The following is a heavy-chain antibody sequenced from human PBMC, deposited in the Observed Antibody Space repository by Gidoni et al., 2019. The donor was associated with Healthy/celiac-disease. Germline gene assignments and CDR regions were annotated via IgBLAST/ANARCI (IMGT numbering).Heavy chain of an antibody. CDR3: TRDRVLLWFGESIALFDP. Sequence: EVQLAESGGGLVKPGRSLRLSCTASGFTFGDYAMSWFRQAPGQGLEWVGFIRSKAYGGTREYAAAVKGRFTISRDDSKSIAYLQMNSLKTEDTAVYYCTRDRVLLWFGESIALFDPWGQGTLVTVSS. D-gene: IGHD3-10*01. V-gene: IGHV3-49*05. J-gene: IGHJ5*02. CDR1: GFTFGDYA. CDR2: IRSKAYGGTR.